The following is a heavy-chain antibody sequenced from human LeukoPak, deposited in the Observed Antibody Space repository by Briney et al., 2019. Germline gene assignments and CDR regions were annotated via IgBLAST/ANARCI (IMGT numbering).Heavy chain of an antibody. CDR2: ISGSGGST. V-gene: IGHV3-23*01. D-gene: IGHD4-23*01. CDR3: ARDYGGSSPFDY. Sequence: GGSLRLSCAASGFTFSSYAMSWVRQAPGKGLEWVSAISGSGGSTYYADSVKGRFTISRDNAKNSLYLQMNSLRDEDTAVYYCARDYGGSSPFDYWGQGTLVTVSS. J-gene: IGHJ4*02. CDR1: GFTFSSYA.